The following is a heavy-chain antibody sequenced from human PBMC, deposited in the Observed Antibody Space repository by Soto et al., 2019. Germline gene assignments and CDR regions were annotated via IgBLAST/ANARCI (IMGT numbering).Heavy chain of an antibody. D-gene: IGHD6-13*01. CDR3: ARGGYAGIAAAGSPGGSYYGMDV. Sequence: PSETLSLTCAVYGGAFSGYYWSLIRQPPGKGLEWVGEIRHSGSTNYTPSLRSRVTISVDTSKPQFSLERRSVPAADTAVYYCARGGYAGIAAAGSPGGSYYGMDVWGQGTTVTVSS. CDR1: GGAFSGYY. J-gene: IGHJ6*01. V-gene: IGHV4-34*01. CDR2: IRHSGST.